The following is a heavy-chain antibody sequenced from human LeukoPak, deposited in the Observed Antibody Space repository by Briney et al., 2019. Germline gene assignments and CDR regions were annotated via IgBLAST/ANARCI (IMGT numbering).Heavy chain of an antibody. V-gene: IGHV4-4*02. CDR3: TRESGPYCPFGY. Sequence: MPSETLSLTCGVSGGSITSTNWWSWVRQPPGQGLEWIGEISLTGRTNYNPSLIGRVIMSLDESRNQLSLTLTSVTAADTAMYYCTRESGPYCPFGYWGQGTLVVVPS. CDR2: ISLTGRT. D-gene: IGHD1-26*01. J-gene: IGHJ4*02. CDR1: GGSITSTNW.